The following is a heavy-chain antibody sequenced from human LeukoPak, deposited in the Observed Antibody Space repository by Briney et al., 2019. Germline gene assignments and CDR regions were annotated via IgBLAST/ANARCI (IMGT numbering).Heavy chain of an antibody. Sequence: PSETLSLTCAVSGGSISSGGYSWSWIRQPPGKGLEWIGYIYHSGSTYYNPSLKSRVTISVDRSKNQFSLKLSSVTAADTAVYYCARGFAGSRWFFDSWGQGTLVTVSS. D-gene: IGHD6-13*01. CDR1: GGSISSGGYS. CDR3: ARGFAGSRWFFDS. J-gene: IGHJ4*02. CDR2: IYHSGST. V-gene: IGHV4-30-2*01.